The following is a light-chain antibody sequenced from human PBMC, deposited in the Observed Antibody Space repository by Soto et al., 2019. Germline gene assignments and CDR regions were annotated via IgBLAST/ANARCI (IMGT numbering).Light chain of an antibody. CDR3: QQYGSSGT. V-gene: IGKV3-15*01. Sequence: EIVMTQSPAPLSVSPGERATLSCRASQSVSSELAWYQQKPGQAPRLLIYGASTRATGIPARFSGSGSGTEFTLTISSLQSEDFAVYYCQQYGSSGTLGQGTRVDIK. CDR2: GAS. CDR1: QSVSSE. J-gene: IGKJ1*01.